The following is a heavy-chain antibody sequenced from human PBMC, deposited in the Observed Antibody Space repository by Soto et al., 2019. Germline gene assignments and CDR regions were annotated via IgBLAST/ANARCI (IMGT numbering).Heavy chain of an antibody. Sequence: QVQLQESGPGLVKPSQTLSLTCTVSGGSISSGDYYWSWIRQPPGKGLEWIGYIYYSGITYYNPSHKSRVTRSVATSKNHFSLKLSSVTAADTAVYYCARVGSSIATRPFDYWGPGTLVTVSS. J-gene: IGHJ4*02. CDR1: GGSISSGDYY. CDR2: IYYSGIT. CDR3: ARVGSSIATRPFDY. V-gene: IGHV4-30-4*01. D-gene: IGHD6-6*01.